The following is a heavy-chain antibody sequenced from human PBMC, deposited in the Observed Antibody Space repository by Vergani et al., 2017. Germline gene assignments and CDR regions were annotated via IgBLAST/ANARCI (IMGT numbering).Heavy chain of an antibody. CDR3: ATGTEKEFPCDY. CDR2: IYYSGST. Sequence: QVQLQESGPGLVKPSETLSLTCTVSGGSISSYYWSWIRQPPGKGLEWIGYIYYSGSTNYNPSLKSRVTISVDTSKNQFSLKLSSVTAADTAVYYCATGTEKEFPCDYWGQGTLVTVSS. CDR1: GGSISSYY. J-gene: IGHJ4*02. D-gene: IGHD1-14*01. V-gene: IGHV4-59*01.